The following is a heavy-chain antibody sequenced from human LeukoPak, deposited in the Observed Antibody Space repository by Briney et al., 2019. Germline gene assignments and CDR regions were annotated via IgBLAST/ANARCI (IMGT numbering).Heavy chain of an antibody. V-gene: IGHV4-4*07. CDR1: GGSVSSYY. D-gene: IGHD6-25*01. CDR2: IDNSGST. CDR3: ARVAPSGYYYMDV. Sequence: SETLSLTCTVSGGSVSSYYWSWIRQPAGKGLEWIGRIDNSGSTNYNPSLKSRVTISVDKSKNQFSLKVSSVTAADTAVYYCARVAPSGYYYMDVWGKGTTVTVSS. J-gene: IGHJ6*03.